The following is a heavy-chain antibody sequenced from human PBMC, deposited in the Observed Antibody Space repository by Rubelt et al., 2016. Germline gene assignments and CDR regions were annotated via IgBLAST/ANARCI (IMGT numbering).Heavy chain of an antibody. CDR1: GYTFTTYG. V-gene: IGHV1-18*01. J-gene: IGHJ4*02. Sequence: QVQLVQSGAEVKKPGASVKVSCKASGYTFTTYGINWVRQAPGQGLEWMGWISAYNGNTNHAQKRQGRVTMTTDTSTSTAYMELRSLRSDDTAGYYCAREAYSGRYPLIDYWGQGTLVTVSS. CDR3: AREAYSGRYPLIDY. D-gene: IGHD1-26*01. CDR2: ISAYNGNT.